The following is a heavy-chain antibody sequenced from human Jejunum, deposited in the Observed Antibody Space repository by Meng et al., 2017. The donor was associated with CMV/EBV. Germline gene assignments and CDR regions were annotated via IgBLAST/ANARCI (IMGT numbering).Heavy chain of an antibody. V-gene: IGHV3-74*03. CDR2: LTSDGRTT. J-gene: IGHJ4*02. CDR1: GFTFSSSW. D-gene: IGHD1-26*01. CDR3: ARDGSYNFDY. Sequence: RRACAASGFTFSSSWMHWVRQVPGKGLVWVSRLTSDGRTTYADSVKGRFTISRDDATSTLYLQMNSLRAEDTAVYYCARDGSYNFDYWGQGTLVTVSS.